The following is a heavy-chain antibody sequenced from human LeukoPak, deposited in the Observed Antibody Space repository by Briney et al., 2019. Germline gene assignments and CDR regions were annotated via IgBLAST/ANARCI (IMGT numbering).Heavy chain of an antibody. J-gene: IGHJ4*02. CDR1: GGSISSSNW. Sequence: SETLSLTCAVSGGSISSSNWWSWVRQPPGKGLEWIGEIYHSGSTNYNPSLKSRVTISVDKSKNQFSLKLSSVTAADTAVYYCARGGAAAGRGADYWGQGTLVTVSS. CDR2: IYHSGST. D-gene: IGHD6-13*01. CDR3: ARGGAAAGRGADY. V-gene: IGHV4-4*02.